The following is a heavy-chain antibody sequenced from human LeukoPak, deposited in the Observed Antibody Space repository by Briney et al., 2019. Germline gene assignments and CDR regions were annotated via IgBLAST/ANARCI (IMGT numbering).Heavy chain of an antibody. CDR1: GGSISSSSYC. CDR2: IYYSGST. D-gene: IGHD3-9*01. V-gene: IGHV4-39*07. J-gene: IGHJ4*02. CDR3: ARDLYDILTGYRQHFDY. Sequence: PSETLSLTCTVSGGSISSSSYCWGWIRQPPGKGLEWIGSIYYSGSTYYNPSLKSRVTISVDTSKNQFSLKLSSVTAADTAVYYCARDLYDILTGYRQHFDYWGQGTLVTVSS.